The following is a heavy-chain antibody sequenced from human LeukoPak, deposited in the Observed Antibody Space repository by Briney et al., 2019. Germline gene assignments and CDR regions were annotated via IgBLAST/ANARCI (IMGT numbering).Heavy chain of an antibody. Sequence: GGSLRLSCAASGFTVSSNYMGWVRQAPGKGLEWVSVIYSGGDTYYADSVMGRFTISRDNSKNMIYLELSRLKAEDTAVYYCAKERSLEIAVAGTIFDYWGQGTLVTVSS. J-gene: IGHJ4*02. CDR1: GFTVSSNY. D-gene: IGHD6-19*01. CDR2: IYSGGDT. CDR3: AKERSLEIAVAGTIFDY. V-gene: IGHV3-66*01.